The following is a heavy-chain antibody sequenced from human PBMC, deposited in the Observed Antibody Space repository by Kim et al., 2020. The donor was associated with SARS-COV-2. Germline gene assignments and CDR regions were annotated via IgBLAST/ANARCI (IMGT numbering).Heavy chain of an antibody. CDR3: AKGAGHYYDSSGPDY. D-gene: IGHD3-22*01. Sequence: GGSLRLSCAASGFTFSSYGMHWVRQAPGKGLEWVAVISYDGSNKYYADSVKGRFTISRDNSKNTLYLQMNSLRAEDTAVYYCAKGAGHYYDSSGPDYWGQGTLVTVSS. CDR2: ISYDGSNK. J-gene: IGHJ4*02. V-gene: IGHV3-30*18. CDR1: GFTFSSYG.